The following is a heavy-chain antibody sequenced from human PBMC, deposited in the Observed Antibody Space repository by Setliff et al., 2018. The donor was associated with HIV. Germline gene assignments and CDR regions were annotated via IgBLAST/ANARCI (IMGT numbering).Heavy chain of an antibody. Sequence: SETLSLTCAVYGGSFSGCYWTWIRQPPGKGLEWIGEINNSGSTNYNPSLKSRVAISVDTSKNQFSVKLSSVTAADTAVYYCARGRHYSSSAPFAIDFWGQGMLVTVSS. J-gene: IGHJ4*02. CDR3: ARGRHYSSSAPFAIDF. V-gene: IGHV4-34*01. CDR2: INNSGST. CDR1: GGSFSGCY. D-gene: IGHD6-6*01.